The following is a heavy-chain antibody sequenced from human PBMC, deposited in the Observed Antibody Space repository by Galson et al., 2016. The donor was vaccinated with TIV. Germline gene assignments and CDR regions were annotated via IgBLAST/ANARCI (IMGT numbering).Heavy chain of an antibody. J-gene: IGHJ5*02. CDR3: ARDRYCSSVSCSFDNNWFDP. CDR1: GYSFSRHA. Sequence: SVKVSCKASGYSFSRHALNWVRQAPGQGLEWMGWINTNTGSPMYAQGFTGRFVFSLDTSVSTAYLQISSLKAEDTAVYYCARDRYCSSVSCSFDNNWFDPWGQGTLVTVSS. V-gene: IGHV7-4-1*02. CDR2: INTNTGSP. D-gene: IGHD2-2*01.